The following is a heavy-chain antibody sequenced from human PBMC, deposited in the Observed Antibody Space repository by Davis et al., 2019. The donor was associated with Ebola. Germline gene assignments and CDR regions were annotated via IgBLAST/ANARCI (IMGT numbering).Heavy chain of an antibody. D-gene: IGHD2-15*01. CDR1: GYTFTSYG. J-gene: IGHJ4*02. V-gene: IGHV1-18*01. CDR2: ISAYNGNT. CDR3: ARDLRLVVAAIPLDY. Sequence: ASVKVSCKASGYTFTSYGISWVRQAPGQGLEWMGWISAYNGNTNYAQKLQGRVTMTTDTSTSTAYMELRSLRSDDTAVYYCARDLRLVVAAIPLDYWGQGTLVTVSS.